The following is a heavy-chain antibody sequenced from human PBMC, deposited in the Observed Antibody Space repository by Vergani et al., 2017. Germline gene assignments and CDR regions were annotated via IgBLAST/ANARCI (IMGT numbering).Heavy chain of an antibody. D-gene: IGHD6-13*01. J-gene: IGHJ6*02. CDR3: ARERSSWWFFGDGGTDV. CDR1: GFTFSSYG. V-gene: IGHV3-33*01. Sequence: QVQLVESGGGVVQPGRSLRLSCAASGFTFSSYGMHWVRQAPGKGLEWVAVIWYDGSNKYYADSVKGRFTISRDNSKNTLYLQMNSLRAEDTAGYYCARERSSWWFFGDGGTDVWGEGTSV. CDR2: IWYDGSNK.